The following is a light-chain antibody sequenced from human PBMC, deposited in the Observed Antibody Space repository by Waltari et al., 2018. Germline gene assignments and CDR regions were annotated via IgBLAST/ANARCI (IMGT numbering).Light chain of an antibody. V-gene: IGLV3-1*01. CDR1: QLGDKY. J-gene: IGLJ3*02. Sequence: SYELTQPSSLSVFPAQTASIPCPGDQLGDKYACWYQQKPGQSPFLGIYQDSKRPSGLPERFAGSNSGNTATLFIGGAQAMDEADYYCQAWDSSTGVFGGGTKLTVL. CDR3: QAWDSSTGV. CDR2: QDS.